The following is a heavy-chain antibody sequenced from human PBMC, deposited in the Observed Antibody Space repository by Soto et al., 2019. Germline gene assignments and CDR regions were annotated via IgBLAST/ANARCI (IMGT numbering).Heavy chain of an antibody. CDR1: GYTFPSYG. CDR2: IRAYNGNT. CDR3: ARDAPPADY. Sequence: QVQLVQSGAEVQKPGASVQVSCEASGYTFPSYGIRWVRPAPGQGLEWMGWIRAYNGNTNSAQKLQGRVTMTTDTPTSTADMELRSLRSDDTAVYYGARDAPPADYWGQGTLVTVSS. J-gene: IGHJ4*02. V-gene: IGHV1-18*01.